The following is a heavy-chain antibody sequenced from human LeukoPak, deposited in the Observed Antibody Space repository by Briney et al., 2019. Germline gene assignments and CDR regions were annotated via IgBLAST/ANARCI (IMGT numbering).Heavy chain of an antibody. CDR2: LKSKTHDETT. J-gene: IGHJ4*02. D-gene: IGHD3-10*01. CDR3: TIGAYYYGSDSYRGYYF. V-gene: IGHV3-15*01. CDR1: GFTFTNAW. Sequence: GGSLRLSCAASGFTFTNAWMTWVRQAPGKGLEWVGRLKSKTHDETTDYAAPVKGRFTISRDDSKNTVYLQMNSLKTEDTAVYYCTIGAYYYGSDSYRGYYFWGQGTLVTVFS.